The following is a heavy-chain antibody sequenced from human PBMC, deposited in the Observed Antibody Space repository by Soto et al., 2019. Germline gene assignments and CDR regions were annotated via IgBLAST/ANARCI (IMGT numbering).Heavy chain of an antibody. CDR2: IIPIFGTA. Sequence: ASVKVSCKASGGTFSSYAISWVRQAPGQGLEWMGGIIPIFGTANYAQKFQGRVTITADESTSTAYMELSSLRSEDTAVYYCAKGALEPTDYYYYGMDVWGQGTTVTVSS. V-gene: IGHV1-69*13. CDR3: AKGALEPTDYYYYGMDV. CDR1: GGTFSSYA. J-gene: IGHJ6*02. D-gene: IGHD1-26*01.